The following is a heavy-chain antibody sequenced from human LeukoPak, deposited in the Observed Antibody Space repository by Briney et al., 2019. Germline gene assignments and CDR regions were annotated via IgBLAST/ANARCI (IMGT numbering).Heavy chain of an antibody. Sequence: PGGSLRLSCAASGFTFSSYSMTWVRQAPGKGLEWVSYISSSSSTIYYADPVKGRFTISRDNAKNSLYLQMNSLRAEDTAVYYCAKQGGGEYCSSTSCYGDYWGQGTLSPSPQ. CDR2: ISSSSSTI. D-gene: IGHD2-2*01. CDR3: AKQGGGEYCSSTSCYGDY. CDR1: GFTFSSYS. J-gene: IGHJ4*02. V-gene: IGHV3-48*01.